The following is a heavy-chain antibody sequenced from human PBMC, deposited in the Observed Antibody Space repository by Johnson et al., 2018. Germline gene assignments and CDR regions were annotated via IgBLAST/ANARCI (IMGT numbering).Heavy chain of an antibody. J-gene: IGHJ6*03. CDR3: ARNPYGSSWTNYHYYYMDV. Sequence: QVQLQESGPGLVKPSQTLSLTCTVSGGSISSGDYYWSWIRQPPGKGLERIGYIYYSGGSYYTSSLKSRVTISVDTSKNQFSLQLSSVTAADTAVYYCARNPYGSSWTNYHYYYMDVWGKGTTVTVSS. CDR2: IYYSGGS. D-gene: IGHD6-13*01. V-gene: IGHV4-30-4*01. CDR1: GGSISSGDYY.